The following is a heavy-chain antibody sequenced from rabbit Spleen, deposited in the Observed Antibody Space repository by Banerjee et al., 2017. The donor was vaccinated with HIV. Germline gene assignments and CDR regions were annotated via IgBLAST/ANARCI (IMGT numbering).Heavy chain of an antibody. CDR1: GVSFSGNSY. CDR3: ARDTGSSFSTYGMDL. V-gene: IGHV1S40*01. Sequence: QSLEESGGDLVKPGASLTLTCIASGVSFSGNSYMCWVRQAPGKGLEWIACIDTASSGFTYFASWAKGRFTISKTSSTTVTLQMTSLTAADTATYFCARDTGSSFSTYGMDLGGPGTLVTVS. CDR2: IDTASSGFT. D-gene: IGHD8-1*01. J-gene: IGHJ6*01.